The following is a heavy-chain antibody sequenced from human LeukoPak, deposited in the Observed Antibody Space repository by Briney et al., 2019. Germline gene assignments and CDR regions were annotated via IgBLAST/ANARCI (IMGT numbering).Heavy chain of an antibody. CDR2: VWYDGSNK. D-gene: IGHD5-18*01. Sequence: GGSLRPSCEASGFTFINYGMHWVRRAPGKGLEWVAVVWYDGSNKYYADSVKGRFTISRDNSKNTLYLQMNSLRAEDTAVYYCAKDRDTAMEIEYWGQGTLVTVSS. V-gene: IGHV3-33*06. CDR1: GFTFINYG. J-gene: IGHJ4*02. CDR3: AKDRDTAMEIEY.